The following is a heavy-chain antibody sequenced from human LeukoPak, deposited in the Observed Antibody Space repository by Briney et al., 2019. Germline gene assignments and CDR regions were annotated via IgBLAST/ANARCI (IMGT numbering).Heavy chain of an antibody. Sequence: ASVRLSCKASGYTFTAYYMHWVRQPPGQGLEWMGWINPNSGDTNYAQKFQGRVTMTRDTSISTVYMELSSLRSEDTAVYWCARARYRTRWQSDFDYWGQGTLVTVS. CDR3: ARARYRTRWQSDFDY. D-gene: IGHD6-13*01. CDR1: GYTFTAYY. J-gene: IGHJ4*02. CDR2: INPNSGDT. V-gene: IGHV1-2*02.